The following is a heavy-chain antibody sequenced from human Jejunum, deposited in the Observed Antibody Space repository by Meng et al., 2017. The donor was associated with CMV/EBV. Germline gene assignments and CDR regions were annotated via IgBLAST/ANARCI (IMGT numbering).Heavy chain of an antibody. J-gene: IGHJ6*02. D-gene: IGHD3-10*01. CDR1: GFSFNTYG. CDR2: IQYDGSKK. V-gene: IGHV3-30*02. Sequence: CAASGFSFNTYGMHWVRQAPGKGLEWVAFIQYDGSKKSYADSVKGRFTISRDNSKNTLYLQMNSLRGEDTALYYCARGVNYGMDVWGQGTTVTVSS. CDR3: ARGVNYGMDV.